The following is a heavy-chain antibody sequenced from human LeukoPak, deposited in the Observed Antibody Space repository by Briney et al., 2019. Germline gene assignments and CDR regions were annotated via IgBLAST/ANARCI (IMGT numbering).Heavy chain of an antibody. CDR2: ISGSGGST. CDR1: GFTFSSYA. Sequence: PGGSLRLSCAASGFTFSSYAMSWVRQAPGKGLEWVSAISGSGGSTYYADSVKGRFTISRDNAKNSLYLQMNSLRAEDTALYYCARGGYCTSTSCYQDYWGQGTLVTVSS. J-gene: IGHJ4*02. D-gene: IGHD2-2*01. V-gene: IGHV3-23*01. CDR3: ARGGYCTSTSCYQDY.